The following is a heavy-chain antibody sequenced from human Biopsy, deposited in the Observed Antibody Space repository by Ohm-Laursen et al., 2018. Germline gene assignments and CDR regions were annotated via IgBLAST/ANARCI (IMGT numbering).Heavy chain of an antibody. D-gene: IGHD3-10*01. CDR2: INIDGSVT. V-gene: IGHV3-74*01. CDR1: GFTFSSYW. J-gene: IGHJ5*02. Sequence: GSLRLSCAASGFTFSSYWMHWVRQAPGKGLVWVSCINIDGSVTRYADADSVKGRFTISRDNAKNTLYLQMNSLRVEDTAVYYCVGPSLSGSGTGFDPWGQGALVTVSS. CDR3: VGPSLSGSGTGFDP.